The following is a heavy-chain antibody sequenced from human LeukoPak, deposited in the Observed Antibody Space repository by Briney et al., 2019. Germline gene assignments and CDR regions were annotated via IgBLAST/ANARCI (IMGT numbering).Heavy chain of an antibody. CDR2: INPSGGST. D-gene: IGHD3-22*01. J-gene: IGHJ4*02. CDR3: ARDFGMKDYYDSSGYFPYY. Sequence: ASVTVSCKASGYTFTSYYMHWVRQAPGQGLEWMGIINPSGGSTSYAQKFQGRVTMTRDTSTSTVYMELSSLRSEDTAVYYCARDFGMKDYYDSSGYFPYYWGQGTLVTVSS. V-gene: IGHV1-46*01. CDR1: GYTFTSYY.